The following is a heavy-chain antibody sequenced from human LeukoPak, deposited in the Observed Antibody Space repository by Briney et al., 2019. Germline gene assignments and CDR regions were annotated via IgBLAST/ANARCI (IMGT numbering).Heavy chain of an antibody. Sequence: GGSLRLSCAASGFTFSDYYMSWIRQAPGKGLEWVSAISGSGGSTYYADSVKGRFTISRDNSKNTLYLQMNSLRAEDTAVYYCAKDGFSMTTVTDDYWGQGTLVTVSS. D-gene: IGHD4-17*01. CDR1: GFTFSDYY. J-gene: IGHJ4*02. V-gene: IGHV3-23*01. CDR2: ISGSGGST. CDR3: AKDGFSMTTVTDDY.